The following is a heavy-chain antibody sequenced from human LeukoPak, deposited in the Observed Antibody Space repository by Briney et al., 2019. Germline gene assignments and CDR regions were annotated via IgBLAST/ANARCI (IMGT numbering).Heavy chain of an antibody. Sequence: PSETLSLTCTVSGDSISGYYWAWIRQPAGKGLEWIGHIYAPGSSNYSPSFKSRVTMSIHMSNNHFSLRLNSVTAADTAMYYCARDLEDFDSPANDYWGQGTHVIVSP. CDR3: ARDLEDFDSPANDY. J-gene: IGHJ4*02. D-gene: IGHD2-15*01. V-gene: IGHV4-4*07. CDR1: GDSISGYY. CDR2: IYAPGSS.